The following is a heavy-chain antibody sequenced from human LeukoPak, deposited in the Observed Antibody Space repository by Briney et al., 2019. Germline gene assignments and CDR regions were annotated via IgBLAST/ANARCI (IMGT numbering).Heavy chain of an antibody. CDR3: ARDLSSTSYDY. J-gene: IGHJ4*02. CDR2: IYASGST. Sequence: SETLSLTCTVSGGSISSGSYYWNWIRQPAGKGLEWIGRIYASGSTNYNPSLKSRVTISVDTSKNQFSLKLSSVTAADTAVYYCARDLSSTSYDYWGQGTLVTVSS. V-gene: IGHV4-61*02. CDR1: GGSISSGSYY. D-gene: IGHD2-2*01.